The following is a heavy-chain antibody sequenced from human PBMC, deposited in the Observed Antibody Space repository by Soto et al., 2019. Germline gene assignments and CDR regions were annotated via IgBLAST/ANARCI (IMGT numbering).Heavy chain of an antibody. CDR3: ASVARIVVVTATDY. Sequence: ASVKVSCKASGYTFTSYAMHWVRQAPGQRLGWMGWINAGNGNTKYSQKFQGRVTITRDTSASTAYMELSSLRSEDTAVYYCASVARIVVVTATDYCGQGTLVTVSS. D-gene: IGHD2-21*02. V-gene: IGHV1-3*01. J-gene: IGHJ4*02. CDR1: GYTFTSYA. CDR2: INAGNGNT.